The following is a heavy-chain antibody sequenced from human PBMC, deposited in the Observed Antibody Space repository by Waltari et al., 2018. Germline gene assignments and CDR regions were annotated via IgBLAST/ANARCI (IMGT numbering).Heavy chain of an antibody. V-gene: IGHV4-39*07. Sequence: QLQLQESGPGLVKPSETLSLTCTVSGGSISSSSYYWGWIRQPPGKGLEWIGSIYYSGSTYYTPSLKSRVTISVDTSKNQFSLKLSSVTAADTAVYYCARVDSSGIDYWGQGTLVTVSS. J-gene: IGHJ4*02. CDR3: ARVDSSGIDY. CDR1: GGSISSSSYY. CDR2: IYYSGST. D-gene: IGHD6-19*01.